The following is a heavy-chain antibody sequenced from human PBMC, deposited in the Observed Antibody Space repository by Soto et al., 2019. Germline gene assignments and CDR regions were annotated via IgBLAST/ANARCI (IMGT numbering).Heavy chain of an antibody. V-gene: IGHV1-2*04. CDR3: ARPSGYYPYYFDS. D-gene: IGHD3-22*01. Sequence: SVKVCCKASGYILTDYSLHWTQQAPGQGLEWMGWINPNSGGTNYAQKFQDWVTMTRDTSINTAYMELNRLRSDDTAVYYCARPSGYYPYYFDSWGQGTLVTGYS. CDR2: INPNSGGT. CDR1: GYILTDYS. J-gene: IGHJ4*02.